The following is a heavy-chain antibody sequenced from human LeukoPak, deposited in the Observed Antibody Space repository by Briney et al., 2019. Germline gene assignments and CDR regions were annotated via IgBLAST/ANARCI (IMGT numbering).Heavy chain of an antibody. CDR3: ARAYCSGGSCYSRGEEFDY. J-gene: IGHJ4*02. Sequence: ASVTVSCKASGYTFTSYYMHWVRQAPGQGLEWMGIINPSGGSTSYAQKFQGRVTMTRDTSTSTVYMELSSLRSEDTAVYYCARAYCSGGSCYSRGEEFDYWGQGTLVTVSS. V-gene: IGHV1-46*01. CDR1: GYTFTSYY. CDR2: INPSGGST. D-gene: IGHD2-15*01.